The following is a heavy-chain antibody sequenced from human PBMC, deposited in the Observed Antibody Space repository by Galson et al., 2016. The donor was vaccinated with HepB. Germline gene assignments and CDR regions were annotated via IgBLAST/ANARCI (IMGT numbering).Heavy chain of an antibody. CDR1: GFTLTSYA. CDR2: INVGNGNT. D-gene: IGHD3/OR15-3a*01. J-gene: IGHJ3*02. CDR3: AREHDIWTSYAFDI. V-gene: IGHV1-3*01. Sequence: SVKVSCKASGFTLTSYAIKWVRQAPGQRLEWMGWINVGNGNTKYSEKFQGRVTITRDTSASTVYTELSSLRSEDTAVYYCAREHDIWTSYAFDIWGQGTMVTVS.